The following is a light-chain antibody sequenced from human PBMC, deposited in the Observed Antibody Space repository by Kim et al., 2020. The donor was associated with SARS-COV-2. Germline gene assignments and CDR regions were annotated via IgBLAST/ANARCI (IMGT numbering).Light chain of an antibody. V-gene: IGKV4-1*01. J-gene: IGKJ1*01. Sequence: ATINCKSRQSVLYSSNNKNYLAWYQQKPGQPPKLLIYWASTRESGVPDRFSGSGSGTDFTLTISSLQAEDVAVYYCQQYYSTPLTFGQGTKVDIK. CDR1: QSVLYSSNNKNY. CDR3: QQYYSTPLT. CDR2: WAS.